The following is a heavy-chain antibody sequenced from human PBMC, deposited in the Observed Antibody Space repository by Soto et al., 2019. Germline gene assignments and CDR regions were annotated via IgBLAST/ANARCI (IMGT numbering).Heavy chain of an antibody. V-gene: IGHV3-21*01. CDR1: GFTFSSYS. Sequence: GGSLRLSCAASGFTFSSYSMNWVRQAPGKGLEWVSSISSSSSYIYYADSVKGRFTISRDNAKNSLYLQMNSLRAEDTAVYYCARGPLYDLGVDYWGQGTLVTVSS. CDR2: ISSSSSYI. D-gene: IGHD3-3*01. J-gene: IGHJ4*02. CDR3: ARGPLYDLGVDY.